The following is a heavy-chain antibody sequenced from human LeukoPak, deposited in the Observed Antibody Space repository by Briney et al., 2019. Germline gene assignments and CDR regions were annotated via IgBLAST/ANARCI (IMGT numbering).Heavy chain of an antibody. V-gene: IGHV4-30-4*07. CDR1: GGSISSGAYS. D-gene: IGHD3-3*01. Sequence: SETLSLTCAVSGGSISSGAYSWSWIRQPPGKGLEWIGYIYYSGSTYYNPSLKSRVTISVDTSKNQFSLKLSSVTAADTAVYYCARGTEIFGVVLPIGYFDYWGQGTLVTVSS. CDR2: IYYSGST. CDR3: ARGTEIFGVVLPIGYFDY. J-gene: IGHJ4*02.